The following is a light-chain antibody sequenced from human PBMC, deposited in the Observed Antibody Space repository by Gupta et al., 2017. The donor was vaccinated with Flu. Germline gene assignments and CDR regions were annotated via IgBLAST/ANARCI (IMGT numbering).Light chain of an antibody. J-gene: IGKJ4*01. CDR3: QQRSNWLT. V-gene: IGKV3-11*01. CDR2: DAS. Sequence: GETAPPSCTARSVCTSYVSWYQQKPGQAPSLLNYDASNGATGTPARFSGSGSRTDFTLTISSLEPEDFAVYYCQQRSNWLTFGGGTKVEIK. CDR1: SVCTSY.